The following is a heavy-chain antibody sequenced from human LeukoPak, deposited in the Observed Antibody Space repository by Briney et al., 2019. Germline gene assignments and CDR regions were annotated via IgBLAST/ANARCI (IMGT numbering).Heavy chain of an antibody. D-gene: IGHD2-2*01. Sequence: PGGSLRLSCAASGFTFSSYAMSWVRQAPGKGLEWVPAISGSGGSTYYADSVKGRFTISRDNSKNTLYLQMNSLRAEDTAVYYCAKEVPAAGPVVHYCYYYGMDVWGQGTTVTVSS. CDR2: ISGSGGST. V-gene: IGHV3-23*01. CDR3: AKEVPAAGPVVHYCYYYGMDV. J-gene: IGHJ6*02. CDR1: GFTFSSYA.